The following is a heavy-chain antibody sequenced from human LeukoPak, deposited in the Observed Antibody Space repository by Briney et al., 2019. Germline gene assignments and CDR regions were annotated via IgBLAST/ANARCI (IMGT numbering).Heavy chain of an antibody. J-gene: IGHJ4*02. CDR3: ARGYTCGY. D-gene: IGHD5-18*01. CDR2: IKEDGSEK. Sequence: GGSLRLSCAASGFTLRNYEMNWVRQAPGRGLEWVANIKEDGSEKNYADSVKGRFTISRDNAKNSLYLQMNSLRAEDTAVYYCARGYTCGYWGQGTLVIVPS. CDR1: GFTLRNYE. V-gene: IGHV3-7*04.